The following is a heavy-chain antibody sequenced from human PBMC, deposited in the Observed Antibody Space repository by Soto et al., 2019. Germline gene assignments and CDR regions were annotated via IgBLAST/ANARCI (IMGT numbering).Heavy chain of an antibody. V-gene: IGHV4-34*01. J-gene: IGHJ6*02. CDR3: ARGGDYDYYYGMDV. Sequence: SETLSLTCAVYGGSFSGYYWSWIRQPPGKGLEWIGEINHSGSTNYNPSLKSRVTISVDTSKNQFSLKLSSVTAADTAVYYCARGGDYDYYYGMDVWGQGTTVTVSS. D-gene: IGHD2-21*02. CDR2: INHSGST. CDR1: GGSFSGYY.